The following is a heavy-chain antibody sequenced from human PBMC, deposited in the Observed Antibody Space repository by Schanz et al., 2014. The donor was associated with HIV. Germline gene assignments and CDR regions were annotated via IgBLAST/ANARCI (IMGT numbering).Heavy chain of an antibody. D-gene: IGHD6-19*01. CDR2: ISASGGST. CDR1: RFTFSGFA. V-gene: IGHV3-23*01. Sequence: EVQLLESGGGLVQPGGFLRLSCAASRFTFSGFAMSWVRQTPGKGLEWVSTISASGGSTYYADSVLARFTISRDKSKNTLYLQMNSLRVEDTAVYYCAKMARSVAANTNFDYWGQGTLVTVSS. CDR3: AKMARSVAANTNFDY. J-gene: IGHJ4*02.